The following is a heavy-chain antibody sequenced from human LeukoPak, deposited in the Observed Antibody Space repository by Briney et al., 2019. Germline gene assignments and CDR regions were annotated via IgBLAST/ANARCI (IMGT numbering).Heavy chain of an antibody. V-gene: IGHV4-38-2*02. CDR3: ARVRPTMEAANDY. CDR1: GYSISSGYY. J-gene: IGHJ4*02. D-gene: IGHD3-10*01. Sequence: PSETLSLTCTVSGYSISSGYYWGWIRQPPGKGLEWIGSIYHSGSTYYNPSLESRVTISVDTSKNQFSLKLSSVTAADTAVYYCARVRPTMEAANDYWGQGTLVTVSS. CDR2: IYHSGST.